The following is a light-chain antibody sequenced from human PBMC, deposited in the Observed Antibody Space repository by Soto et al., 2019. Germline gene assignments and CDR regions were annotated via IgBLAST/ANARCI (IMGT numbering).Light chain of an antibody. CDR1: SSNIGTNY. J-gene: IGLJ2*01. Sequence: QSVLTQRPSASGTPGQRVTISCSGSSSNIGTNYVNWYQQLPGTTPKLLIYNYNQRPSGVPDRFSGSKSGTSASLAISGLQSEDEVDYYCAAWDDSLNAVVFGGGTKLTVL. CDR3: AAWDDSLNAVV. CDR2: NYN. V-gene: IGLV1-44*01.